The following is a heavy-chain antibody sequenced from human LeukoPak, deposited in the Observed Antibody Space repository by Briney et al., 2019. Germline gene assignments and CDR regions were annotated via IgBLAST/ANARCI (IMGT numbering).Heavy chain of an antibody. J-gene: IGHJ3*02. V-gene: IGHV1-8*03. D-gene: IGHD3-9*01. CDR1: GYTFTSYD. CDR2: MNPNSGNT. Sequence: ASVKVSCKASGYTFTSYDINWVRQATGQGLEWMGWMNPNSGNTGYAQKFQGRVTITRNTSISTAYMELSSLRSEDTAVYYCATGVSYYDILTGYYNQRAKRAFDIWGQGTMVTVSS. CDR3: ATGVSYYDILTGYYNQRAKRAFDI.